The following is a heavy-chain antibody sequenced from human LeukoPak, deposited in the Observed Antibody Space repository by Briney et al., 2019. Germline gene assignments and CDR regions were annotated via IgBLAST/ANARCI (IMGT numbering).Heavy chain of an antibody. CDR2: INHSGGT. Sequence: SEILFLTCGVSDGSFTDYYWTWLRQPAGEGLEWGGEINHSGGTNYSPSLEGRVTVTKDTSKNQFSLKLTSVSAADTAVYYRARGRWLFQHWYYELWGGGTLVTVPS. CDR1: DGSFTDYY. J-gene: IGHJ2*01. D-gene: IGHD3-22*01. CDR3: ARGRWLFQHWYYEL. V-gene: IGHV4-34*01.